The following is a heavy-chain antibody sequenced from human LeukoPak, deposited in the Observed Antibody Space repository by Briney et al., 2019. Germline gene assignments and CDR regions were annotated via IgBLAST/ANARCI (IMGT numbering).Heavy chain of an antibody. CDR1: GGSFSGYY. J-gene: IGHJ4*02. D-gene: IGHD6-6*01. CDR3: ARGVEYSSSSKYYFDY. Sequence: KPSETLPLTCAVYGGSFSGYYWSWIRQPPVKGLEWIGEINHSGSTNYNPSLKSRVTISVDTSKNQFSLKLSSVTAADTAVYYCARGVEYSSSSKYYFDYWGQGTLVTVSS. CDR2: INHSGST. V-gene: IGHV4-34*01.